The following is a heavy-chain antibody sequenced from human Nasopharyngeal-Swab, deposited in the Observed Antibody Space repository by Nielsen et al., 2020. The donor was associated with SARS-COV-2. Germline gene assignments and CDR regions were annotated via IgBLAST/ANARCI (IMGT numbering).Heavy chain of an antibody. CDR1: GGSISSGSYY. J-gene: IGHJ4*02. CDR3: ARGDQGYCSGGSCYYFDY. CDR2: IYYSGST. D-gene: IGHD2-15*01. Sequence: SETLSLTCTVSGGSISSGSYYWSWIRQPPGKGLEWIGYIYYSGSTNYNPSLKSRVTISVDTSKNQFFLKLSSVTAADTAVYYCARGDQGYCSGGSCYYFDYWGQGTLVTVSS. V-gene: IGHV4-61*01.